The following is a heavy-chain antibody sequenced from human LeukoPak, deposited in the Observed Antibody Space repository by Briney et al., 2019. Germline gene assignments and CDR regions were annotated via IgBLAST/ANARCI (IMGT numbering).Heavy chain of an antibody. Sequence: AGGSLRLSCAASGFTFSSYAMSWVRQAPGKELEGVSTISGSGGSTYYADSVKGRFTISRDNSKNTLYLQMNSLRAEDTAVYYCAKGPNHYYYYYGMDVWGQGTTVTVSS. CDR3: AKGPNHYYYYYGMDV. J-gene: IGHJ6*02. V-gene: IGHV3-23*01. CDR1: GFTFSSYA. CDR2: ISGSGGST. D-gene: IGHD2-8*01.